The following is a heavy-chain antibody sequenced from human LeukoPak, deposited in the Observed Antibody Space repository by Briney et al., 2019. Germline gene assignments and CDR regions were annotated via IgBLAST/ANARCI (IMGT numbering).Heavy chain of an antibody. Sequence: GESLKISCKGSGYSFTSYWIGWVRQMPGKGLEWMGIIYPGDSDTRHSPSFQGQVTISADKSISTAYLQWSSLKASDTAMYYCARRLTGYDSSGYYPVSFDYWGQGTLVTVSS. D-gene: IGHD3-22*01. CDR3: ARRLTGYDSSGYYPVSFDY. CDR2: IYPGDSDT. J-gene: IGHJ4*02. V-gene: IGHV5-51*01. CDR1: GYSFTSYW.